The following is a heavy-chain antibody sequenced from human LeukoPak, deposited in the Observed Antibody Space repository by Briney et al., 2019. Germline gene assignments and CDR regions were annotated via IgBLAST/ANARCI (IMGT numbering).Heavy chain of an antibody. CDR3: AKFGLYGYDPFDY. Sequence: PGGSLRLSCAASGFRFDDYAMSWVRQAPGKGLEWISAISGSGGGTYYADSMKGRFTISRDNSKNTLYLQMNNLRAEDTAIYYCAKFGLYGYDPFDYWGQGTLVTVSS. J-gene: IGHJ4*02. CDR2: ISGSGGGT. CDR1: GFRFDDYA. V-gene: IGHV3-23*01. D-gene: IGHD5-12*01.